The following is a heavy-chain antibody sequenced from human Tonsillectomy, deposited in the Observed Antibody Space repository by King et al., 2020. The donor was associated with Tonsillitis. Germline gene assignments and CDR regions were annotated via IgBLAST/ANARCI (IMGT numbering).Heavy chain of an antibody. CDR2: IYYSGST. J-gene: IGHJ4*02. CDR3: SRGSNDFWSGYYDY. CDR1: GGSISSGDYY. D-gene: IGHD3-3*01. V-gene: IGHV4-30-4*01. Sequence: QLQESGPGLVKPSQTLSLTCTVSGGSISSGDYYWSCIRHPPGKGLEWIGDIYYSGSTYYNPSLKSRVTISVDTSKNQFSLKLSSVTAADTAVYYCSRGSNDFWSGYYDYWGQGTLVTVSS.